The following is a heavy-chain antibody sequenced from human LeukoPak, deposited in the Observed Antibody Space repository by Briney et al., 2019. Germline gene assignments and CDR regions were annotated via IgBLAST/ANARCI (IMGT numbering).Heavy chain of an antibody. CDR1: GGSISSYY. V-gene: IGHV4-59*08. CDR3: ARQKVKGQLPHFDY. CDR2: IYYSGST. J-gene: IGHJ4*02. D-gene: IGHD2-2*01. Sequence: PSETLSLTCTVSGGSISSYYWSWIRQPPGKGLGWIGYIYYSGSTNYNPSLKSRVTISVDTSKNQFSLKLSSVTAADTAVYYCARQKVKGQLPHFDYWGQGTLVTVSS.